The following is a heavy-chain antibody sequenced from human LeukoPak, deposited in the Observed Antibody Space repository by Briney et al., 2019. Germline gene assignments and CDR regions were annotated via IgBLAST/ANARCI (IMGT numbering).Heavy chain of an antibody. D-gene: IGHD1-7*01. CDR3: AKDGLIYNWNYMVYFDF. Sequence: GGSLRLSWAASGFTFSNFGIHWVRPAPGRGLEWVAVIWYDGSTKYYADSVQGRFTISRDNSKNTLYLQMNSLRAEDSAVYYCAKDGLIYNWNYMVYFDFWGQGTLVSVSS. CDR1: GFTFSNFG. CDR2: IWYDGSTK. J-gene: IGHJ4*02. V-gene: IGHV3-33*06.